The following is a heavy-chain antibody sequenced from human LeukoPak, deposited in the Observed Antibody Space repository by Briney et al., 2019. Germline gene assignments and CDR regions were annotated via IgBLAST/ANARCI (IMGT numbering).Heavy chain of an antibody. V-gene: IGHV3-33*01. CDR1: GFTFGSHG. Sequence: GGSLRLSCAASGFTFGSHGMHWVRQAPGKGLEWVAVIWYDGSKTSYADSVKGRFTISRDDSKNTLYLQMNSLRADDTAVYYCAREASGYYRDFWGQGTLVTVSS. CDR3: AREASGYYRDF. D-gene: IGHD3-3*01. CDR2: IWYDGSKT. J-gene: IGHJ4*02.